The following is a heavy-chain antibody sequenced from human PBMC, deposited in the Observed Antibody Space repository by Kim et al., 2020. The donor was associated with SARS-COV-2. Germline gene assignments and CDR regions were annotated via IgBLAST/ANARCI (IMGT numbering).Heavy chain of an antibody. CDR2: IDPSDSYT. V-gene: IGHV5-10-1*01. CDR1: GYSFTSYW. D-gene: IGHD1-26*01. Sequence: GESLKISCKGSGYSFTSYWISWVRQMPGKGLEWMGRIDPSDSYTNYSPSFQGHVTISADKSISTAYLQWSSLKASDTAMYYCARAGVGATPQGYAFDIWGQGTVVTVSS. CDR3: ARAGVGATPQGYAFDI. J-gene: IGHJ3*02.